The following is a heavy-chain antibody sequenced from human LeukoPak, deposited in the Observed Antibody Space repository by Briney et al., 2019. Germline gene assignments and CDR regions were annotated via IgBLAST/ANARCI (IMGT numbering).Heavy chain of an antibody. V-gene: IGHV4-34*01. CDR3: ARRHSGPYYYYYYMDV. CDR2: INHSGST. J-gene: IGHJ6*03. D-gene: IGHD2-15*01. Sequence: SETLSLTCAVYGGSFSGYYWSWIRQPPGKRLEWIGEINHSGSTNYNPSLKSRVTISVDTSKNQFSLKLSSVTAADTAVYYCARRHSGPYYYYYYMDVWGKGTTVTISS. CDR1: GGSFSGYY.